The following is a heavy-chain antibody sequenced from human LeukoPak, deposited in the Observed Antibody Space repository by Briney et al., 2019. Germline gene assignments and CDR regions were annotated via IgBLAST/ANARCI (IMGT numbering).Heavy chain of an antibody. V-gene: IGHV3-21*01. D-gene: IGHD1-26*01. Sequence: GGSLRLSCAASGFTFSSYSMNWVRQAPGKGLEWVSSISSSSSYIYYADSVKGRFTISRDNAKNSLHLQMNSLRAEDTAVYYCARKVGATVGWFDPWGQGTLVTVSS. CDR1: GFTFSSYS. CDR3: ARKVGATVGWFDP. CDR2: ISSSSSYI. J-gene: IGHJ5*02.